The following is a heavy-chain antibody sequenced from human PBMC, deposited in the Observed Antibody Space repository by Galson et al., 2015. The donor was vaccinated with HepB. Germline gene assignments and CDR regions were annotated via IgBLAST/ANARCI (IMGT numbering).Heavy chain of an antibody. D-gene: IGHD6-13*01. Sequence: CAISGDSVSSNSAAWNWIRQSPSRGLEWLGRTYYRSEWYTDYAVSVQGRITINPDTSKNQFSLQLNSVTPDDTAVYYCARVEQQVVPTGWFDPWGQGTLVTVSS. J-gene: IGHJ5*02. CDR1: GDSVSSNSAA. CDR2: TYYRSEWYT. V-gene: IGHV6-1*01. CDR3: ARVEQQVVPTGWFDP.